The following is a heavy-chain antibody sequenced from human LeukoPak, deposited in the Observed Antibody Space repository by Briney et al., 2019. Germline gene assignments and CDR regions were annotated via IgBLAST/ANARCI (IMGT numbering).Heavy chain of an antibody. CDR3: ANPQSRGYDYLDY. V-gene: IGHV3-30*18. CDR2: ISIDGSEK. D-gene: IGHD5-12*01. Sequence: PGGSLRLSCVASGFTFRNYGMHWVRQAPGKGLEWVAVISIDGSEKYYADSVKGRFTISRDNSKNTLYLQMNSLRGDDTAVYYCANPQSRGYDYLDYWGQGTLVTVSS. CDR1: GFTFRNYG. J-gene: IGHJ4*02.